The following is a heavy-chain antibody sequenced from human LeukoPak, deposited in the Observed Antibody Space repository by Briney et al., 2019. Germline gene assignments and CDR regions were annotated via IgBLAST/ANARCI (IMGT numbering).Heavy chain of an antibody. D-gene: IGHD1-1*01. J-gene: IGHJ6*03. V-gene: IGHV1-69*05. CDR1: GGTFSSYA. CDR2: IIPIFGTA. CDR3: ARTTYYYYYYMDV. Sequence: SVKVSCKASGGTFSSYAISWVRQAPGQGLEWMGGIIPIFGTAIYAQKFQGRVTITTDESTSTAYMELSSLRSEDTAVYYCARTTYYYYYYMDVWGKGTTVTVSS.